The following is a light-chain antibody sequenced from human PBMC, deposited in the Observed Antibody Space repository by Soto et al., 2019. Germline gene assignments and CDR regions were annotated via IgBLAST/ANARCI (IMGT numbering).Light chain of an antibody. Sequence: EDVFPPSSATVSLSPGERGTLSGTASQSVSNYLAWYQQKPGQAPRLLIYDASNRASGIPARFSGSGCGTDFTLTISSLDTADFAVYDCQQRNNWPPWAVSQGTKVDIK. CDR3: QQRNNWPPWA. V-gene: IGKV3-11*01. CDR1: QSVSNY. J-gene: IGKJ1*01. CDR2: DAS.